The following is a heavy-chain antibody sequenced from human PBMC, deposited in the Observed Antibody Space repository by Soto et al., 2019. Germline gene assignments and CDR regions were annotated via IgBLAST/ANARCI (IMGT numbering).Heavy chain of an antibody. J-gene: IGHJ3*02. D-gene: IGHD3-9*01. CDR3: ARQGIGRYFEVDALDI. V-gene: IGHV4-39*01. CDR2: IYYSGST. Sequence: PSETLSLTCTVSGGSISSGSYYWGWIRQPPGKGLERIGSIYYSGSTYYNPSLKSRVTISVDTSKNQFSLKLNSVTAADTAAYYCARQGIGRYFEVDALDIWGQGAMVT. CDR1: GGSISSGSYY.